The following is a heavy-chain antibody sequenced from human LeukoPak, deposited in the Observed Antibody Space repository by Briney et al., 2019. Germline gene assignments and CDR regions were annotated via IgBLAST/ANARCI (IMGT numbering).Heavy chain of an antibody. CDR3: ARVMSWNLIDAFDI. CDR1: GFTFSSYA. D-gene: IGHD1-7*01. Sequence: GGSLRLSCAASGFTFSSYAMHWVRQAPGKGLEWVAVISYDGSNKYYADSVKGRFTISRDNSKNTLYLQMNSLRAEDTAVYYCARVMSWNLIDAFDIWGQGTMVTVSP. J-gene: IGHJ3*02. CDR2: ISYDGSNK. V-gene: IGHV3-30*01.